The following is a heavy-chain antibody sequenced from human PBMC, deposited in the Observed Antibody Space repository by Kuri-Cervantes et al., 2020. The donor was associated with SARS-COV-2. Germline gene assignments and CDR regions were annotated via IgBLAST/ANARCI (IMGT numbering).Heavy chain of an antibody. Sequence: SQTLSLTCAVYGGSFNSYYWSWIRQPPGKGLEWIGEINHSGSTNYNPSLKSRVTISVDTSKNQFSLKLSSVTAADTAVYYCARGEVIVVPAAVAYYGYMDVWGKGTTVTVSS. V-gene: IGHV4-34*01. CDR2: INHSGST. CDR3: ARGEVIVVPAAVAYYGYMDV. J-gene: IGHJ6*03. CDR1: GGSFNSYY. D-gene: IGHD2-2*01.